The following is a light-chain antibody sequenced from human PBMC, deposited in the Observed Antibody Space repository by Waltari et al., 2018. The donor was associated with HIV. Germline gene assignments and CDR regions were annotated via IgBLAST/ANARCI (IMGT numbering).Light chain of an antibody. J-gene: IGKJ1*01. CDR1: QLILYSSNKKNY. V-gene: IGKV4-1*01. Sequence: IVMTQSPDSRAVSLGARAPIHCKTTQLILYSSNKKNYLAWYQQKPGQPPKLLLYGASTRQSGFPDRFSGSGSETNFTLTISSLQAEDVAVYYCQQYYNTPRTFGQGTKVEIK. CDR2: GAS. CDR3: QQYYNTPRT.